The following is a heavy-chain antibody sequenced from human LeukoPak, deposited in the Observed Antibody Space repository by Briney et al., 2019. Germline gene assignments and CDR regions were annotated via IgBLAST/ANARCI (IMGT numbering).Heavy chain of an antibody. D-gene: IGHD3/OR15-3a*01. CDR2: FYYSGNT. J-gene: IGHJ5*02. CDR1: GGSISSSSYY. CDR3: ARHWTGP. Sequence: SETLSLTCTVSGGSISSSSYYWGWIRQPPGKGLEWIGSFYYSGNTYHNPSLQSRVTISVDTSKNQFSLRLSSVTAADTAVYYCARHWTGPWGQGTLVTVSS. V-gene: IGHV4-39*01.